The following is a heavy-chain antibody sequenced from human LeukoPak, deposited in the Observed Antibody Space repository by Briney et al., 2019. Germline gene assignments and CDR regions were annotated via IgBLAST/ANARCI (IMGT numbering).Heavy chain of an antibody. V-gene: IGHV4-59*01. CDR1: GGSISSYY. D-gene: IGHD6-6*01. Sequence: LETLSLTCTVSGGSISSYYWSWIRQPPGKGLEWIGYIYYSGSTNYNPSLKSRVTISVDTSKNQFSLKLSSVTAADTAVYYCARQYSSSLHYYYYYGMDVWGQGTTVTVSS. J-gene: IGHJ6*02. CDR3: ARQYSSSLHYYYYYGMDV. CDR2: IYYSGST.